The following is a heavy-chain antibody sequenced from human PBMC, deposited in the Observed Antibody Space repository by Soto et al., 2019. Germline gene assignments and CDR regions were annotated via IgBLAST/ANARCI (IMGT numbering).Heavy chain of an antibody. CDR2: ISYDGSNK. V-gene: IGHV3-30*03. Sequence: GGSLRLSCAASGFTFSSYGMHWVRQAPGKGLEWVAVISYDGSNKYYADSVKGRFTISRDNSKNTLYLQMNSLRAEDTAVYYCARAPSDNYGFWSGYYYGMDVWGQGTTVTVSS. J-gene: IGHJ6*02. CDR3: ARAPSDNYGFWSGYYYGMDV. CDR1: GFTFSSYG. D-gene: IGHD3-3*01.